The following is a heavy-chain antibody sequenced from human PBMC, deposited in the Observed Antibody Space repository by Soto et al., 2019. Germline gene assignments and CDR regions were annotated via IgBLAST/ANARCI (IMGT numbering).Heavy chain of an antibody. Sequence: SVKVSCKASGFTFTSSAVQRVRQARGQRLEWIGWIVVGSGNTNYAQKFQERVTITRDMSTSTAYMELSSLRSEDTAVYYCAAEGGCSGGSCYPDAFDIWGQGTMVTVSS. CDR1: GFTFTSSA. V-gene: IGHV1-58*01. D-gene: IGHD2-15*01. CDR3: AAEGGCSGGSCYPDAFDI. CDR2: IVVGSGNT. J-gene: IGHJ3*02.